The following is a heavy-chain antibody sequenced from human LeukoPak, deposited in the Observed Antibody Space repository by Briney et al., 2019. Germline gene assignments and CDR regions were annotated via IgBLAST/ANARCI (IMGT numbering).Heavy chain of an antibody. Sequence: SETLSLTCTVSGGSITNYKWSWIRQSPGKGLEWIGDIYDSGSTNYNPSLKSRVTISVDTSKKQFSLRLSSVTAADTAVYYCARQNGVGLFSLPGGQGILVTVSS. D-gene: IGHD2-8*01. CDR3: ARQNGVGLFSLP. V-gene: IGHV4-59*08. CDR2: IYDSGST. CDR1: GGSITNYK. J-gene: IGHJ4*02.